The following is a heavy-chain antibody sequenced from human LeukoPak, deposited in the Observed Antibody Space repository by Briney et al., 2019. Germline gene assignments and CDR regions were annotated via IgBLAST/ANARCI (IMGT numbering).Heavy chain of an antibody. J-gene: IGHJ5*02. CDR3: ARRAPFSNWFDP. Sequence: SETLSLTCTVSGASITNDDYYWSWIRQHPGKGLEWIGYIYFSGSTYYNPPLKSRASVSVDTSKSQFSLRLTSVTAADTAVYYCARRAPFSNWFDPWGQGTLVIVSS. CDR2: IYFSGST. CDR1: GASITNDDYY. D-gene: IGHD2-2*01. V-gene: IGHV4-31*03.